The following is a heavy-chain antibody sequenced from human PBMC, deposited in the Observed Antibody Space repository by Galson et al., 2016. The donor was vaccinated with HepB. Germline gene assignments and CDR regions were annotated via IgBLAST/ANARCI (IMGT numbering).Heavy chain of an antibody. CDR3: AKASGGDYFLQY. Sequence: SLRLSCAGSGFIFEDYVLHWVRQPPGKGLEWVSLISWDGRITFYADSVKGRFTISRDNSKNSLYLQMDSLRPEDAAFYYCAKASGGDYFLQYWGQGSRVTVSS. V-gene: IGHV3-43D*03. D-gene: IGHD1-26*01. J-gene: IGHJ4*02. CDR1: GFIFEDYV. CDR2: ISWDGRIT.